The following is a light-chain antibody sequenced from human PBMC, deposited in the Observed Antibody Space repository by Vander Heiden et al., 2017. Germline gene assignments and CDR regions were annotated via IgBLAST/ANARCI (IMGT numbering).Light chain of an antibody. J-gene: IGLJ2*01. CDR1: SSNIGSNY. CDR3: AAWDDSLSGPCVV. V-gene: IGLV1-47*01. CDR2: RNN. Sequence: QSVLTQPPSASVTPGQSVTISCSGSSSNIGSNYVYWYQQLPGTAPKHLIYRNNQRPSGVPDRFSGSKSGTSATLAISGLRSEDEADYYCAAWDDSLSGPCVVFGGGTKLTVL.